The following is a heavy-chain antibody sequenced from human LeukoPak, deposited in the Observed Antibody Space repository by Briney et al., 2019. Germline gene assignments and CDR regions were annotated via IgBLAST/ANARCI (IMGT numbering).Heavy chain of an antibody. Sequence: SETLSLTCSVSGDSISSYYWSWIRQSPGKGLEWIGYIYYSGTTNYNPSLKSRVTMSVDTSKNQFSLKLSSVTAADTAVYYCARRGRYFDYWGQGTLVTVSS. CDR3: ARRGRYFDY. CDR2: IYYSGTT. CDR1: GDSISSYY. J-gene: IGHJ4*02. D-gene: IGHD3-10*01. V-gene: IGHV4-59*08.